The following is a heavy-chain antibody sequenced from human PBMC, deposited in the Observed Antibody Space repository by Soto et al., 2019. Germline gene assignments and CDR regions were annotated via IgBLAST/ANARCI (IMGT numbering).Heavy chain of an antibody. V-gene: IGHV5-51*01. CDR3: ARRGITMVRGVIRDYGMDV. CDR2: IYPGDSDT. CDR1: GYSFTSYW. D-gene: IGHD3-10*01. Sequence: PGESLKISCKGSGYSFTSYWIGWVRQMPGKGLEWMGIIYPGDSDTRYSPSFQGQVTISADKSISTAYLQWSSLKASDTAMYYCARRGITMVRGVIRDYGMDVWGQGTTVTVSS. J-gene: IGHJ6*02.